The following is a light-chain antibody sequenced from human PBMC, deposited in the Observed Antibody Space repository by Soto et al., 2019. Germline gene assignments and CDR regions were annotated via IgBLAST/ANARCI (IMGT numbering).Light chain of an antibody. Sequence: HSVLTHAPSAPGAPGQSLPISRTRNRRDVGGYNYVSWYQQHPGKAPKLMIYEVSKRPSGVPDRFSGSKSGNTASLTVSGLQAEDEADYYCTSYAGSNFYVFGTGTKVTVL. CDR1: RRDVGGYNY. V-gene: IGLV2-8*01. CDR2: EVS. J-gene: IGLJ1*01. CDR3: TSYAGSNFYV.